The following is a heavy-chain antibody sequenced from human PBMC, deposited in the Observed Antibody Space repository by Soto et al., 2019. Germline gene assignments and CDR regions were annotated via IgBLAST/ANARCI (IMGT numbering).Heavy chain of an antibody. V-gene: IGHV4-31*03. CDR1: GGSISSGGYY. CDR3: ARSRNNFGFDP. CDR2: IYYSGST. Sequence: PSETLSLTCTVSGGSISSGGYYWSWIRQHPGKGLEWIGYIYYSGSTYYNPSLKSRVTISVDTSKNQFSLKLSSVTAADTAVYYCARSRNNFGFDPWGQGTLVTVSS. J-gene: IGHJ5*02.